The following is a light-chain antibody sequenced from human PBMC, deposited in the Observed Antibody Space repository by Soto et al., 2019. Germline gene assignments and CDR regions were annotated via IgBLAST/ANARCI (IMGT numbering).Light chain of an antibody. J-gene: IGKJ1*01. CDR1: QSVSSS. CDR3: QQRSSWT. Sequence: EIVMTQSPATLSVSPGERATLSCRASQSVSSSLAWYQQKPGQAPRLLIYGASTRATGIPARFSGSGSGTDFTLTISSLEPEDFAVYFCQQRSSWTFGQGTKVDIK. V-gene: IGKV3-15*01. CDR2: GAS.